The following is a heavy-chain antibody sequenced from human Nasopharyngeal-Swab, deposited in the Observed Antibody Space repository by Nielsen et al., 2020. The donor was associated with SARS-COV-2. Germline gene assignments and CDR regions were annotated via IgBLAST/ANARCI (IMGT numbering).Heavy chain of an antibody. CDR2: INPSGGST. CDR3: ARGDFIAVAGTELFDY. V-gene: IGHV1-46*01. D-gene: IGHD6-19*01. CDR1: GYTFTSYY. Sequence: ASVKVSCKASGYTFTSYYMHWVRQAPGQGLEWMGIINPSGGSTSYAQKFQGRVTMTRDTSTSTVYMELSSLRSEDTAVYYCARGDFIAVAGTELFDYWGQGTLVTVSS. J-gene: IGHJ4*02.